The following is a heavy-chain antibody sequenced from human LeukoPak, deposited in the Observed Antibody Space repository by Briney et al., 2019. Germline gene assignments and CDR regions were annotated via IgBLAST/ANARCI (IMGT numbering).Heavy chain of an antibody. CDR3: AKAGEWQLVYYFDY. D-gene: IGHD6-13*01. J-gene: IGHJ4*02. V-gene: IGHV3-23*01. CDR1: GFTFSSYA. Sequence: GGSLGLSCAASGFTFSSYAMSWVRQAPGKGLEWVSAISGSGGSTYYADSVKGRFTISRDNSKNTLYLQMNSLRAEDTAVYYCAKAGEWQLVYYFDYWGQGTLVTVSS. CDR2: ISGSGGST.